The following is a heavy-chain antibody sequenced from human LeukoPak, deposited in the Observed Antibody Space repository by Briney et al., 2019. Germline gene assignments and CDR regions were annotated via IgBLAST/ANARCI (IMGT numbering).Heavy chain of an antibody. Sequence: GGSLRLSCAASGFTVSNNYMTWVRQPPGKGLEWVSVMYSVGSTYYADSVKGRFTISRDNPKNTLYLLMNSLRAEDTAVYYCAGSLAYCGGDCRLGDYWGQGTLVTVSS. CDR2: MYSVGST. V-gene: IGHV3-66*01. CDR1: GFTVSNNY. D-gene: IGHD2-21*02. J-gene: IGHJ4*02. CDR3: AGSLAYCGGDCRLGDY.